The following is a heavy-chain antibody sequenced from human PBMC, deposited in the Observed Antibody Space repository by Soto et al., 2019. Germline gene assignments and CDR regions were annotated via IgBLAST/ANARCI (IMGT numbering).Heavy chain of an antibody. Sequence: SETLSLTCAVYGGSFSGFFWTWIRQPPGKGLEWIGEINHSGSTNYNPSLKSRVTISTDPSENQFSLRLTAVTAADTAVYYCARGQWLPRGEYWGQGTLVTVS. CDR3: ARGQWLPRGEY. D-gene: IGHD6-19*01. CDR2: INHSGST. J-gene: IGHJ4*02. V-gene: IGHV4-34*01. CDR1: GGSFSGFF.